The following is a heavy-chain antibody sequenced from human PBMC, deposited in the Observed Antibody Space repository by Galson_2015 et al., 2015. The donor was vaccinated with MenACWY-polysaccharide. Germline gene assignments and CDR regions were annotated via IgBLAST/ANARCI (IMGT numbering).Heavy chain of an antibody. J-gene: IGHJ5*02. V-gene: IGHV1-18*01. CDR3: AREGYEQVRLGQSSLSRGWSDH. Sequence: SVKVSCKAIGYRFINYGISWVRQAPGQGLEWMGWIGPYNGNTNYAQNFQGRITMTTNTSTSTAYLELRSLTSDDTAVYFCAREGYEQVRLGQSSLSRGWSDHWGQGTLVTVSS. CDR2: IGPYNGNT. D-gene: IGHD3-16*02. CDR1: GYRFINYG.